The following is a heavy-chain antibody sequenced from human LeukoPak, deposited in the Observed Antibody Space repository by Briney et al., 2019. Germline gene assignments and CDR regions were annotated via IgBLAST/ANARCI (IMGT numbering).Heavy chain of an antibody. Sequence: GGPLRLSCAASGFTFSNYAMSWVRQAPGKGLEWVSTISGSGDSTYYADSVKGRFTISRDNSKNTLYLQMNSLRAEDTAVYYCAKHGPWLPPDYWGQGTLVTVSS. D-gene: IGHD4-17*01. CDR1: GFTFSNYA. V-gene: IGHV3-23*01. J-gene: IGHJ4*02. CDR2: ISGSGDST. CDR3: AKHGPWLPPDY.